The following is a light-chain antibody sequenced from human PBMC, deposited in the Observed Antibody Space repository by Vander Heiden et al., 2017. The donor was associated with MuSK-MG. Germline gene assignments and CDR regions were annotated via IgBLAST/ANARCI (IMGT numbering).Light chain of an antibody. J-gene: IGKJ4*01. CDR2: DAS. V-gene: IGKV3-11*01. CDR1: QSISSY. CDR3: QQRSNRPLT. Sequence: ELVSTPSPATLSLSPGERATLSCRASQSISSYLAWYQQKPGQAPKLLIYDASNRATGIPARFSGSGSGTDFTLTISSLEPEDFAVYYCQQRSNRPLTFGGGTKVEIK.